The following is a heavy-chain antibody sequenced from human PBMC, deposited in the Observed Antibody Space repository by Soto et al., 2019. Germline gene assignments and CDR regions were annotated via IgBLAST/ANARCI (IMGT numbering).Heavy chain of an antibody. CDR3: ARDPGVRGYGMDV. CDR2: IYYSGST. D-gene: IGHD7-27*01. CDR1: GGSISSGGYY. Sequence: QVQLQESGPGLVKPSQTLSLTCTVSGGSISSGGYYWSWIRQHPGKGLEWIGYIYYSGSTYYDPSLKSRVTISVDTSKNQSSLKLSSVTAADTAVYYCARDPGVRGYGMDVWGQGTTVTVSS. V-gene: IGHV4-31*03. J-gene: IGHJ6*02.